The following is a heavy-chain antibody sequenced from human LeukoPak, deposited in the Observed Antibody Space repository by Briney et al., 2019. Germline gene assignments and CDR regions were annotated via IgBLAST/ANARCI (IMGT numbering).Heavy chain of an antibody. J-gene: IGHJ6*03. D-gene: IGHD2-2*01. Sequence: GGSLRLSCAASGFTFDDYAMHWVRQAPGKGLEWVSLISWNGGSTYYADSVKGRFTVSRDNNKNSLYLQMNSLRIEDTAFYYSAKARDQYYIDVWGKGTTVTVSS. CDR1: GFTFDDYA. CDR3: AKARDQYYIDV. V-gene: IGHV3-43D*04. CDR2: ISWNGGST.